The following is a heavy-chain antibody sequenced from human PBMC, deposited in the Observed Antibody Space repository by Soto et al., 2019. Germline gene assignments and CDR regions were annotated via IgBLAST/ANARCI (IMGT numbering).Heavy chain of an antibody. J-gene: IGHJ5*02. CDR2: INPSDGST. CDR3: ARVALSGGGWLDP. Sequence: ASVKVSCKASGYTFTSYYMHWVRQAPGQGLEWMGIINPSDGSTTYAQKFQGRLTVTRDTSTSTVYMNLSSLRSEDTAICYCARVALSGGGWLDPWGQGTLVTVSS. CDR1: GYTFTSYY. D-gene: IGHD1-26*01. V-gene: IGHV1-46*01.